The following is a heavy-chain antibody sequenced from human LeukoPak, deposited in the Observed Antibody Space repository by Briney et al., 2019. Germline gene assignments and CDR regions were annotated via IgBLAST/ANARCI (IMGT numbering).Heavy chain of an antibody. J-gene: IGHJ5*02. Sequence: GASVRVSCKASGYTFTGYYMHWVRQAPGQGLEWMGWINPNSGGTNYAQKFQGRVTMTRDTSISTAYMELSRLRSDDTAVYYCARVMRYYGSGSYGRHWFDPWGQGTLVTVSS. CDR1: GYTFTGYY. D-gene: IGHD3-10*01. V-gene: IGHV1-2*02. CDR3: ARVMRYYGSGSYGRHWFDP. CDR2: INPNSGGT.